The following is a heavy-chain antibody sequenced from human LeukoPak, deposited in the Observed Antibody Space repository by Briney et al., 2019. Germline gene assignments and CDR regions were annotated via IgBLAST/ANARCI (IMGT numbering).Heavy chain of an antibody. CDR1: GFTFSSYE. V-gene: IGHV3-48*03. J-gene: IGHJ4*02. CDR3: AREGASSWSRMDY. CDR2: ISSSGSTI. D-gene: IGHD6-13*01. Sequence: PGGSLRLSCAASGFTFSSYETNWVRQAPGKGLEWVSYISSSGSTIYYADSVKGRFTISRDNAKNSLYLQMNSLRAEDTAVYYCAREGASSWSRMDYWGQGTLVTVSS.